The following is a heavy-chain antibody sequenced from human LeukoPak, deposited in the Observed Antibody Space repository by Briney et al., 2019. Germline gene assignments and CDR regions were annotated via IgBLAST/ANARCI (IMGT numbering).Heavy chain of an antibody. CDR1: GYTFTSYD. CDR3: ARLASSSWPLYYYYGMDV. Sequence: ASVKVSCKASGYTFTSYDINWVRQATGLGLEWMAWMNPNNGNTGYAQKFQGRVTMTRSTSISTAYMELSSLRSEDTAVYYCARLASSSWPLYYYYGMDVWGQGTTVTVSS. V-gene: IGHV1-8*01. D-gene: IGHD6-13*01. CDR2: MNPNNGNT. J-gene: IGHJ6*02.